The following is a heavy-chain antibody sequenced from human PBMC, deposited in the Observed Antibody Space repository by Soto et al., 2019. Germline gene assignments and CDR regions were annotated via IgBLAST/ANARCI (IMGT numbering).Heavy chain of an antibody. D-gene: IGHD2-8*01. CDR3: ARIGTSRLSRLTMDV. J-gene: IGHJ6*03. Sequence: QVQLQQWGAGLLKPSETLSLTCAVYGGSFSGYYWSWIRQPPGKGLEWIGEINHSGSTNYNPSLKSRVTISVDTSKNQFSLKLSSVTAADTAVYYCARIGTSRLSRLTMDVWGKGTTVTVSS. CDR2: INHSGST. CDR1: GGSFSGYY. V-gene: IGHV4-34*01.